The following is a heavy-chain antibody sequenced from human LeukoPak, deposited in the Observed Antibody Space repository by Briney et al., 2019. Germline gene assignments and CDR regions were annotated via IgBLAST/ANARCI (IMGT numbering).Heavy chain of an antibody. CDR1: GFTFSTYN. V-gene: IGHV3-48*01. CDR2: ISSSSSTI. Sequence: GGFVRLSCAASGFTFSTYNMNWVRQAPGKRLEWVSSISSSSSTIYYADSVKGRFTISRDNAKNSLYLQMNSLRAEDTAVYYCATLYSGSYDYWGQGTLVTVSS. J-gene: IGHJ4*02. D-gene: IGHD1-26*01. CDR3: ATLYSGSYDY.